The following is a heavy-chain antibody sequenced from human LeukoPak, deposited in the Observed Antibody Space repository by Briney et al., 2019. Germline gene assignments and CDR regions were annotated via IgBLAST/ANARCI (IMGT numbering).Heavy chain of an antibody. CDR1: GFPFNAHW. V-gene: IGHV3-7*03. CDR3: ARSLPYGTTWYGRSDF. D-gene: IGHD6-13*01. J-gene: IGHJ4*02. CDR2: IRHAGDTT. Sequence: PGGSLRLSCAASGFPFNAHWMTWVRQAPGKGLEWVANIRHAGDTTYYVDSVKGRFTISRDNAMNSLYLQMNSLRAEDTAIYYCARSLPYGTTWYGRSDFWGQGTLVTVSS.